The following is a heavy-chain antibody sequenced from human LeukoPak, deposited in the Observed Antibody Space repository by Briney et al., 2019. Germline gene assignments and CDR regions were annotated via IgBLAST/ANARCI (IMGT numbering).Heavy chain of an antibody. CDR1: GFTFSSYA. CDR2: ISGRGGST. Sequence: GGSLRLSCAASGFTFSSYAMSWVRQAPGKGLEWVSAISGRGGSTYYADSVKGRFTISRDNSKNTLYLQMNSLRAEDTAVYYCARRFLEWSETYYYGMDVWGQGTTVTVSS. J-gene: IGHJ6*02. V-gene: IGHV3-23*01. CDR3: ARRFLEWSETYYYGMDV. D-gene: IGHD3-3*01.